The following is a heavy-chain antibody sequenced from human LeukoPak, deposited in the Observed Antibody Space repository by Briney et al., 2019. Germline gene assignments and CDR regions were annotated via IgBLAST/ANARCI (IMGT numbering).Heavy chain of an antibody. J-gene: IGHJ4*02. Sequence: ASVRVSCKASGYTFTDYFMHCVRQAPGQGLEWMGWINPTSGGPNSAQRFQGRVTMTRDPSISTVYIELTRLTSDDPAGYSCARGDSSGRYCIEYWGQGTLVAVAS. CDR1: GYTFTDYF. V-gene: IGHV1-2*02. CDR3: ARGDSSGRYCIEY. D-gene: IGHD3-10*01. CDR2: INPTSGGP.